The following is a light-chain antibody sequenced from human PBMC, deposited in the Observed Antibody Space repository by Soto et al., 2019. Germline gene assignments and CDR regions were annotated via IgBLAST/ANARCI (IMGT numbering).Light chain of an antibody. CDR3: MQGTHWPPT. V-gene: IGKV2-30*01. CDR1: QSLVYSDGNTY. J-gene: IGKJ3*01. Sequence: VVLTQSPLSLPVTLGQPASISCRSSQSLVYSDGNTYLNWLQQRPGQSPRRLIYKVSNRDSGVPDRVSGSGSGTDFTRKISRVEAEDVGVYYCMQGTHWPPTCGPGTKVDIK. CDR2: KVS.